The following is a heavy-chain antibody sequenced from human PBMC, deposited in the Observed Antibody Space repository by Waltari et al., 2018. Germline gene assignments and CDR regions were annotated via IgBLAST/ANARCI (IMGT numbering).Heavy chain of an antibody. V-gene: IGHV3-30*02. J-gene: IGHJ4*02. CDR2: IRYDGSRK. CDR3: ATDMSTSSPPL. Sequence: QVYLMESGGGVVLPGGSLRVSCVASGLIFSRYDMHWVRQAPGKGLEGVALIRYDGSRKFYADSMKARFTISRDNSRDPLFLQMNSLRSPDTAIYYCATDMSTSSPPLWGRGTLVTVSS. CDR1: GLIFSRYD.